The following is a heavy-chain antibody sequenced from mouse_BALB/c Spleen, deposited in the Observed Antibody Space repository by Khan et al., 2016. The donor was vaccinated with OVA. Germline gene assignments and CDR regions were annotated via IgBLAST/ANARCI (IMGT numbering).Heavy chain of an antibody. CDR1: GFNIKDYY. J-gene: IGHJ2*01. V-gene: IGHV14-1*02. D-gene: IGHD6-1*01. CDR3: TRSSMHYCDY. Sequence: VQLQQSGAELVRPGALVKLSCKGSGFNIKDYYMQWVKQRPEQGLEWIGWIDPENGNTIYDPKFHGKASITADTSSNTAYLQLSRLTSEDHDVYYCTRSSMHYCDYWGQGTTLTVSS. CDR2: IDPENGNT.